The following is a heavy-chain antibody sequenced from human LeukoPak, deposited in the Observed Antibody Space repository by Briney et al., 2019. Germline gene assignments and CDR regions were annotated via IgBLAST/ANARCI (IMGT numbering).Heavy chain of an antibody. V-gene: IGHV4-59*07. CDR1: GGSISPYY. CDR3: ARSQNYYGSGDY. D-gene: IGHD3-10*01. CDR2: IYYTGST. Sequence: PSDTLSLTCTVSGGSISPYYWSWLRQPPGKALEWIGYIYYTGSTYYNPSLEGRVTISVDASRNQFSVKLSSVTAADTAVYYCARSQNYYGSGDYWSQGTLVTVSS. J-gene: IGHJ4*02.